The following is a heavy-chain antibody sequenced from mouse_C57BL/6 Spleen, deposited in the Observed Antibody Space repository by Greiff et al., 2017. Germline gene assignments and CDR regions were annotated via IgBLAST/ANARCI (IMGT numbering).Heavy chain of an antibody. Sequence: QVQLQQPGAELVKPGASVKLSCKASGYTFTSYWMHWVKQRPGRGLEWIGRIAPNSGGTKYNEKLKSKATLTVDKPSSPAYMQISSLTSEDSAVYYCARSDYYGSSYCDYWGQGTTLTVSS. CDR3: ARSDYYGSSYCDY. CDR1: GYTFTSYW. V-gene: IGHV1-72*01. D-gene: IGHD1-1*01. CDR2: IAPNSGGT. J-gene: IGHJ2*01.